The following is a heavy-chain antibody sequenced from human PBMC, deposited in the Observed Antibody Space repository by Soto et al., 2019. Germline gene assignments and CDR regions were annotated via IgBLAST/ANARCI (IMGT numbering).Heavy chain of an antibody. V-gene: IGHV4-31*03. CDR2: IYYSGST. CDR3: ARGYCSSTSCYPFDY. Sequence: QVQLQESGPGLVKPSQTLSLTCTVSGGSISSGGYYWSWIRQHPGKGLEWIGYIYYSGSTYYNPSLKSRVTISVDTSKNQFSLKLSSVTAADTAVYYCARGYCSSTSCYPFDYWGQGTLVTVSS. J-gene: IGHJ4*02. CDR1: GGSISSGGYY. D-gene: IGHD2-2*01.